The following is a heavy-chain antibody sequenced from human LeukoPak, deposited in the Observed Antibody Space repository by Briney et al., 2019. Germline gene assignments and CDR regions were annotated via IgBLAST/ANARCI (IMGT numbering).Heavy chain of an antibody. V-gene: IGHV3-53*01. CDR3: AREQAYWFGP. J-gene: IGHJ5*02. CDR2: IYPAGTT. Sequence: GGSLRLSCAASGFTVSNSYMTWGRQAPGKGLEWVSFIYPAGTTSYADSVKGRFTISRDSSKNTLHLQMNSLRADDTAVYYCAREQAYWFGPWGQGSLVTVSS. CDR1: GFTVSNSY.